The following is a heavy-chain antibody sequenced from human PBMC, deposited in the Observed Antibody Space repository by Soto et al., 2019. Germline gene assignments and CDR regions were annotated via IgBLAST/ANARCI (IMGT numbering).Heavy chain of an antibody. CDR2: ISSSGSTI. V-gene: IGHV3-48*03. J-gene: IGHJ6*02. CDR3: SRVGLRAAAGMDCDYGMDV. CDR1: GFTFSSYE. Sequence: PGESLRLSCAASGFTFSSYEMNWVRQAPGKGLEWVSYISSSGSTIYYADSVKGRYTISRDNAKNSLYLQMNSLRAEDTAVYYCSRVGLRAAAGMDCDYGMDVWGQGTTVTV. D-gene: IGHD6-13*01.